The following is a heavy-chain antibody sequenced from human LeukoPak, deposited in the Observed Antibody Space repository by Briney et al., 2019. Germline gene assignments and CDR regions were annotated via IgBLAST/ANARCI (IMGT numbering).Heavy chain of an antibody. CDR2: IYYSGST. J-gene: IGHJ5*02. CDR1: GGSISSGDYY. V-gene: IGHV4-30-4*08. Sequence: SQTLSLTCTVSGGSISSGDYYWSWIRQPPGKGLEWIGYIYYSGSTYYNPSLKSRVTISVDTSKNQFSLKLSSVTAADTAVYYCARQSKMGINWFDPWGQGNLVTVSS. D-gene: IGHD7-27*01. CDR3: ARQSKMGINWFDP.